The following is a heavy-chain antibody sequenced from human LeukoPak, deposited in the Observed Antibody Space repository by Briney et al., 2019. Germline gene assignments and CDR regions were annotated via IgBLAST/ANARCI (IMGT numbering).Heavy chain of an antibody. CDR1: GSRFTSYW. V-gene: IGHV5-51*01. CDR3: ARHEATVTTLTGFDP. D-gene: IGHD4-11*01. CDR2: IYPGDSDT. Sequence: GESLQISCKGSGSRFTSYWIGWVRQLPGKGLEWMGIIYPGDSDTRYSPSFQGQVTISADKSISPAYLQWSSLKASNTAMYYCARHEATVTTLTGFDPWGQRTLVTVSS. J-gene: IGHJ5*02.